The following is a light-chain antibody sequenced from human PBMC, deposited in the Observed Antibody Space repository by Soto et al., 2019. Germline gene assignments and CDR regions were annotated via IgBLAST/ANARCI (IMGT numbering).Light chain of an antibody. J-gene: IGLJ1*01. CDR1: SSDVGAYDY. CDR3: SSFAGSNNLPYV. V-gene: IGLV2-8*01. Sequence: QSALTQPPSASGSPGQSVTISCTGTSSDVGAYDYVSWYQQHPGKAPKLMIYEINKRPSGVPDRFSGSKSGNTASLTVSGLRAEDEADYYCSSFAGSNNLPYVFGTGTKVTVL. CDR2: EIN.